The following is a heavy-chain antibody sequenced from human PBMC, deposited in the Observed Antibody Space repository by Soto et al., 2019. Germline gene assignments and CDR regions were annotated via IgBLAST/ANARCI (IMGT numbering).Heavy chain of an antibody. CDR1: GYTFSNFW. CDR3: ARSPRSSPYFDY. Sequence: PGESLKISWQSSGYTFSNFWIGWVRQLPGKGLEWMGIIYPGDHETRYSPSFHGKVTISADRSINTAYLKWNSLEASDTAFYFCARSPRSSPYFDYWGQGALVTVSS. V-gene: IGHV5-51*01. CDR2: IYPGDHET. J-gene: IGHJ4*02. D-gene: IGHD6-13*01.